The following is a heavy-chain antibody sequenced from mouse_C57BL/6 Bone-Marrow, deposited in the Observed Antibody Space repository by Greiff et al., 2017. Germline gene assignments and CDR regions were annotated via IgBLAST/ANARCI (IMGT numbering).Heavy chain of an antibody. D-gene: IGHD2-4*01. CDR1: GYTFTSYW. CDR2: IHPNSGST. J-gene: IGHJ2*01. V-gene: IGHV1-64*01. Sequence: LVESGAELVKPGASVKLSCKASGYTFTSYWMHWVKQRPGQGLEWIGMIHPNSGSTNYNEKFKSKATLTVDKSSSTAYMQLSSLTSEDSAVYYCARGGGLRRVDYWGQGTTLTVSS. CDR3: ARGGGLRRVDY.